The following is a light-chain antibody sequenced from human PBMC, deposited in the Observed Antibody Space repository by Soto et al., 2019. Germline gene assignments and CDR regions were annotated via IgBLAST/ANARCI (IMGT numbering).Light chain of an antibody. CDR1: QSVGGS. J-gene: IGKJ5*01. CDR3: QQYGSSPRIP. Sequence: GLKLSPGTLSLYPGERATLSCRASQSVGGSLAWYQQRPGQAPRLLVYHTSNRATGIPDRFSASGSGTDFTLTISRLEPEDFAVYYCQQYGSSPRIPSGQ. V-gene: IGKV3-20*01. CDR2: HTS.